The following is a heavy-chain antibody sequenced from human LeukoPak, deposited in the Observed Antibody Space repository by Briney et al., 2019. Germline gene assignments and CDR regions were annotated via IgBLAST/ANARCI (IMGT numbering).Heavy chain of an antibody. CDR1: GGSISTYY. CDR3: AREGSMTARPFVSIDY. Sequence: SETLSLTCTVSGGSISTYYRSWIRQPAGKGLEWIGRIYISGNTNYNPSLESRVTMSVHTSKNQFSLKLTSVTAADTAVYYCAREGSMTARPFVSIDYWGQGTLVTVSS. J-gene: IGHJ4*02. D-gene: IGHD6-6*01. V-gene: IGHV4-4*07. CDR2: IYISGNT.